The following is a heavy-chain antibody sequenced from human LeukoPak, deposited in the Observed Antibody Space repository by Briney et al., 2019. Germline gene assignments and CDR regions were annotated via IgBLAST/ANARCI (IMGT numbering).Heavy chain of an antibody. J-gene: IGHJ3*02. CDR1: GYTFTSYY. Sequence: GASVKVSCKASGYTFTSYYMHWVRQAPGQGLEWMGIINPSGGSTSYAQKFQGRVTMTRDTSTSTVYMELSSLRSEDTAVYYCAREDYCSSTSCPPHGAFDIWGQGTMVTVSS. D-gene: IGHD2-2*01. V-gene: IGHV1-46*01. CDR3: AREDYCSSTSCPPHGAFDI. CDR2: INPSGGST.